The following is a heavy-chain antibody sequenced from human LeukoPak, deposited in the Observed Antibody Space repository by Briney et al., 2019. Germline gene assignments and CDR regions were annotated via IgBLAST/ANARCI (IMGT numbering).Heavy chain of an antibody. V-gene: IGHV1-2*02. Sequence: ASVKVSCKASGYTFTGYYMHWVRQAPRQGLEWVGWINPDNGDTNYEEKFQGRVTVTRDTSISTAYMELSRLRSDDTAVYYCARDTFFTYYYDSSDYSLDFWGQGTLVTVSS. CDR3: ARDTFFTYYYDSSDYSLDF. CDR1: GYTFTGYY. CDR2: INPDNGDT. J-gene: IGHJ4*02. D-gene: IGHD3-22*01.